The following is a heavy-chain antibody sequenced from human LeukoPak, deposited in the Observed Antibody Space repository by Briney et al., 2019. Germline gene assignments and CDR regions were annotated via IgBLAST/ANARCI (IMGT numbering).Heavy chain of an antibody. CDR1: GFTFSSYA. Sequence: GGSLRLSCAASGFTFSSYAMSWVRQAPGKGLEWVSAISGSGGSTYYADSVKGRFTISRDNSKNTLYLQMNSLRAEDTAVYYCAKFVATGDGYNPHFDYWGQGTLVTVSS. CDR2: ISGSGGST. CDR3: AKFVATGDGYNPHFDY. J-gene: IGHJ4*02. D-gene: IGHD5-24*01. V-gene: IGHV3-23*01.